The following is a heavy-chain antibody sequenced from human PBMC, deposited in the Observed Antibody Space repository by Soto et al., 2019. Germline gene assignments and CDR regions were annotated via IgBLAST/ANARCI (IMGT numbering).Heavy chain of an antibody. CDR2: ISSTTNYI. V-gene: IGHV3-21*01. Sequence: PGVSLRLSSVASGITFRSRAMNWVRQAPGKGLEWVSSISSTTNYIYYADSMKGRFTVSRDNAKNSVYLDMNSLSAEDTAVYYCARESEDLTSNLDYWGQGTLVTVSS. CDR1: GITFRSRA. J-gene: IGHJ4*02. CDR3: ARESEDLTSNLDY.